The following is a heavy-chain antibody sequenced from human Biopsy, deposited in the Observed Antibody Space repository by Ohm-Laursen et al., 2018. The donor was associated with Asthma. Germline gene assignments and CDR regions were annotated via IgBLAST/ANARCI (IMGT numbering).Heavy chain of an antibody. CDR3: ARDGTDMNEAMPKDY. CDR1: GFTFSSYS. V-gene: IGHV3-21*01. CDR2: ISSSSSYI. Sequence: GQTLSLTCAASGFTFSSYSMNWVRQAPGKGLEWVSSISSSSSYIYYVDSVKGRFTISRDNAKNSLYLQMNSLRAEDTAVYYCARDGTDMNEAMPKDYWGQGTLVTVSS. J-gene: IGHJ4*02. D-gene: IGHD2-2*01.